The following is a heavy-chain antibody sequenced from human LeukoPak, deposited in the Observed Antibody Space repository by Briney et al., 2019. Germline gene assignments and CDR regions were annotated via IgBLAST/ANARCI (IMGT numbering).Heavy chain of an antibody. CDR3: ARSNYDSSGYYSK. V-gene: IGHV4-59*01. CDR2: IYYSGST. CDR1: GGSISSYY. J-gene: IGHJ4*02. D-gene: IGHD3-22*01. Sequence: SETLSLTCTVSGGSISSYYWSWIRQPPGKGLEWIGYIYYSGSTNYNPSLKSRVTISVDTSKNQFSLELSSVTAADTAVYYCARSNYDSSGYYSKWGQGTLVTVSS.